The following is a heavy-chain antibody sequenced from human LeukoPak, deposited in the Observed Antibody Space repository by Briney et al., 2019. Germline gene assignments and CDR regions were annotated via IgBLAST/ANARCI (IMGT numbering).Heavy chain of an antibody. CDR2: ISGSGGST. J-gene: IGHJ4*02. Sequence: GGSLRLSFAASGFTLSSYAMSWVRQAPGKGPGWVSGISGSGGSTYYAESVKGRFAISRDNSKNTLYLQMSSLRVEDTAVYYCAKQSYARSLGEGGPGTLVSVSS. CDR3: AKQSYARSLGE. CDR1: GFTLSSYA. V-gene: IGHV3-23*01. D-gene: IGHD2-8*01.